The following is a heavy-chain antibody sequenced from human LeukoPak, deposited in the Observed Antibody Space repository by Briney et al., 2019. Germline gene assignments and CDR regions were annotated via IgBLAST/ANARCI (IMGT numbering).Heavy chain of an antibody. CDR1: GGSIGTYY. CDR3: ARDINHNRMVRGVMDWFDP. Sequence: SETLSLTCTVSGGSIGTYYWSWIRQPPEKGLEWIGFIDYSGNTNYNPSLKGRVTLSIDTSKNQFSLKSYSVTATDTAVYYCARDINHNRMVRGVMDWFDPWGQGTLVTVSS. J-gene: IGHJ5*02. CDR2: IDYSGNT. D-gene: IGHD3-10*01. V-gene: IGHV4-59*01.